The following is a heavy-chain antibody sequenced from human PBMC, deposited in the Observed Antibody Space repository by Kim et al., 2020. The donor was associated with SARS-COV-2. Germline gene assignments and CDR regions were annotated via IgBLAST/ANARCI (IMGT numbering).Heavy chain of an antibody. V-gene: IGHV3-21*01. D-gene: IGHD6-19*01. CDR3: ARATAVAGTMNAFDI. Sequence: GGSLRLSCAASGFTFSNYNMNWVRQAPGKGLEWVSSIRTSSSYIYYADSVKGRFTISRDDAKNSLYLQMNSLRAEDTAVYYCARATAVAGTMNAFDIWGQGTMVTVSS. CDR1: GFTFSNYN. J-gene: IGHJ3*02. CDR2: IRTSSSYI.